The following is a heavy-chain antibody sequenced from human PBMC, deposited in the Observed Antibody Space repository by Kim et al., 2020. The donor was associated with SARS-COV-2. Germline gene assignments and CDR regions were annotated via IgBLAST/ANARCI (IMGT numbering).Heavy chain of an antibody. CDR3: ARVKGYSYGFWWFDP. J-gene: IGHJ5*02. D-gene: IGHD5-18*01. Sequence: PSLKSRVTISVDTSKNQFSLKLSSVTAADTAVYYCARVKGYSYGFWWFDPWGQGTLVTVSS. V-gene: IGHV4-39*07.